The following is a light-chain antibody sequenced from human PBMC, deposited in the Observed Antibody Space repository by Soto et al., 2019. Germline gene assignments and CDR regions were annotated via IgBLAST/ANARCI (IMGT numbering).Light chain of an antibody. CDR3: QYYGSSPCT. J-gene: IGKJ1*01. CDR1: QSVSSSN. Sequence: EIVLTQSPGTLSLSPGDRATLYCRASQSVSSSNLAWYQQKRGQSPRLLIYGASSRATGIPDRVSGSGSGPDFTLTISRLEPEDFAVYFCQYYGSSPCTFGQGTKVDIK. V-gene: IGKV3-20*01. CDR2: GAS.